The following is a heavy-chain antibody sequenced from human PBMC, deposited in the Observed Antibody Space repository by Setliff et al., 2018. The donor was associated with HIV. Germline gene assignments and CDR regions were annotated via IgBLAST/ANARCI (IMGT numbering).Heavy chain of an antibody. CDR1: GGSFSGYY. D-gene: IGHD1-1*01. CDR2: ITPTGDT. Sequence: PSETLSLTCAVYGGSFSGYYWGWFRQPPGKGLEWIGEITPTGDTNYIPSLKSRVAMSLDTSKNQFSLKLRSVTAADTAVYYCSNWNTTVDADPWGQGTLVTVSS. CDR3: SNWNTTVDADP. V-gene: IGHV4-34*01. J-gene: IGHJ5*02.